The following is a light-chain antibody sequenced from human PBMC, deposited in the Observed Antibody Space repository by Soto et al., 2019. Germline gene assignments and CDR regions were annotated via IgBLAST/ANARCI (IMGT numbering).Light chain of an antibody. CDR2: DVS. CDR1: SSYVGGYNY. Sequence: QPALAQPAAVAGSPGRSITISCTGTSSYVGGYNYVSVYQHHPGKAPKLMIYDVSNRPSGVSNRFSGSKSGNTASLTISGLQPEDEADYYCCSYTTSNTRQIVFGTGTKVTVL. CDR3: CSYTTSNTRQIV. V-gene: IGLV2-14*03. J-gene: IGLJ1*01.